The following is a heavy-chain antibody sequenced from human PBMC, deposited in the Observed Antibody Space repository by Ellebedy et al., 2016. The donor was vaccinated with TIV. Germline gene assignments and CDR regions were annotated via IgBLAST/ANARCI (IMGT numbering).Heavy chain of an antibody. CDR3: ARSHYDFLTGPCGFDF. D-gene: IGHD3-9*01. CDR1: GGSINSTNW. J-gene: IGHJ4*02. CDR2: IYQSGST. Sequence: MPSETLSLTCAVSGGSINSTNWWRWVRQPPGKGLEWIGEIYQSGSTNYNPSLKSRVTISQDKSKNQFSLKLSSVTAADTAVYFCARSHYDFLTGPCGFDFWGQGTLVTVSS. V-gene: IGHV4-4*02.